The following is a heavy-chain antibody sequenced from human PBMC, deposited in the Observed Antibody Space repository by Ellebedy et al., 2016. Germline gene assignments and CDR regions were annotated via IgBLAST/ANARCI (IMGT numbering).Heavy chain of an antibody. J-gene: IGHJ6*02. CDR2: INGDGSNT. CDR3: VSVDLGIRGVINYYGMDV. CDR1: GFTFSTYA. D-gene: IGHD3-10*01. Sequence: GGSLRLXXAASGFTFSTYAMTWVRQAPGKGLEWVSRINGDGSNTIYADFVKGRFTISRDSAKNTLYLRMNSLRAEDTAVYYCVSVDLGIRGVINYYGMDVWGQGTTVTVSS. V-gene: IGHV3-74*01.